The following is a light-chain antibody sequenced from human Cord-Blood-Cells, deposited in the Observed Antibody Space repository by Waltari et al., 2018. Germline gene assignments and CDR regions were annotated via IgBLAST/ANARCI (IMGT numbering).Light chain of an antibody. V-gene: IGLV2-14*01. Sequence: QSALPPPASFAAPPRPSTTISCTGSSSDVGDYNYSSCYQHHLGKAPKLMIYEGSKRPSGVSNRFSGSKSGNTASLTISGLQAEDEADYYCSSYTGSSTLGVFGGGTKLTVL. CDR2: EGS. CDR3: SSYTGSSTLGV. J-gene: IGLJ3*02. CDR1: SSDVGDYNY.